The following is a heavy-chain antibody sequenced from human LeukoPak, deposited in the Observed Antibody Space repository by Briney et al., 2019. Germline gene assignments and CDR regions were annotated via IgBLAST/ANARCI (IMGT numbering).Heavy chain of an antibody. J-gene: IGHJ3*02. D-gene: IGHD3-3*01. CDR2: INGDGSNT. CDR1: GFTFSNYW. Sequence: GGSLRLSCVASGFTFSNYWMHWVRQAPGEGPVWLSRINGDGSNTRYAGSVKGRFTISRDDANNTLYLQMRSLRAEDTAIYFCARGVDFSDVFDTLGQGTRVTVSS. CDR3: ARGVDFSDVFDT. V-gene: IGHV3-74*01.